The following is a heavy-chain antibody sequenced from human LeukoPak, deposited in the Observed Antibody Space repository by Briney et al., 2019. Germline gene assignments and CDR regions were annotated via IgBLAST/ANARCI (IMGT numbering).Heavy chain of an antibody. V-gene: IGHV1-18*01. CDR2: VSARDGNT. CDR1: GYTFTNYG. Sequence: ASVKVSCKASGYTFTNYGISWVRQAPGQGLEWMGRVSARDGNTDYAEKFQGRVTMTRDTSTSTASMELRSLTSDDTAVYYCARDRGLFDWSDPWGQGTLVTVSS. CDR3: ARDRGLFDWSDP. J-gene: IGHJ5*02. D-gene: IGHD3-10*01.